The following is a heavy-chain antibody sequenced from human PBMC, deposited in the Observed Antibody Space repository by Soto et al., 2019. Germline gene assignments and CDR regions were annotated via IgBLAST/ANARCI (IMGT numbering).Heavy chain of an antibody. D-gene: IGHD6-19*01. CDR1: GGSINSSSYF. V-gene: IGHV4-39*01. CDR3: ARHYSSGSRNWFDP. Sequence: ASATLSLTCSVSGGSINSSSYFWGWVRQPPGKGLEWIGSIYYSGSTYYNPSLRSRVTISVDTSKNQFSLKLSSVTAADTAVFYCARHYSSGSRNWFDPWGQGTLVTVSS. CDR2: IYYSGST. J-gene: IGHJ5*02.